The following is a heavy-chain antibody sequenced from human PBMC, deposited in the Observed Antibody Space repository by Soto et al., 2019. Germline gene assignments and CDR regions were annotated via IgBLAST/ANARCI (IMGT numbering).Heavy chain of an antibody. J-gene: IGHJ6*02. Sequence: GGSLRLSCTASGFTFGYYAMSWFRQSPGKGLEWVGFIRSKAYGGTTEYAASVKGRFTISRDDSKSIAYLQMNSLKTEDTAVYYCTRDPPPRGGLFYYYGMDVWGQGTTVTVSS. CDR2: IRSKAYGGTT. D-gene: IGHD2-15*01. CDR3: TRDPPPRGGLFYYYGMDV. CDR1: GFTFGYYA. V-gene: IGHV3-49*03.